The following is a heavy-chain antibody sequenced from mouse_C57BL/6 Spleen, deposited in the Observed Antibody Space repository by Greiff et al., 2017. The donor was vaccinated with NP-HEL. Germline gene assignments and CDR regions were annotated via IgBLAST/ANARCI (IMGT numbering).Heavy chain of an antibody. J-gene: IGHJ2*01. CDR1: GYTFTSYW. CDR2: IYPSDSET. CDR3: ARAHYSNYDY. V-gene: IGHV1-61*01. Sequence: QVQLQQPGAELVRPGSSVKLSCMASGYTFTSYWMDWVKQRPGQGLEWIGNIYPSDSETHYNQKFKDKATLTVDKSSSTAYMQLSSLTSEDSAVYYCARAHYSNYDYWGQGTTLTVSS. D-gene: IGHD2-5*01.